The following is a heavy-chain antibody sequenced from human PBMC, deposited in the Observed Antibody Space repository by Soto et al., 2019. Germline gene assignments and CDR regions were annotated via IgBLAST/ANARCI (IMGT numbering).Heavy chain of an antibody. CDR1: GFTFSSYS. J-gene: IGHJ3*02. V-gene: IGHV3-48*02. CDR2: ISPRSDIM. D-gene: IGHD3-9*01. CDR3: VRDHDWAFDR. Sequence: EVKLAESGGGLIQPGGSLRLSCAASGFTFSSYSMNWVRQAPGKGLEWISHISPRSDIMSYADSVKGRFAISRDNAKNSLYLRLNSLRDEDTAVYHCVRDHDWAFDRWGQGTMVAVSS.